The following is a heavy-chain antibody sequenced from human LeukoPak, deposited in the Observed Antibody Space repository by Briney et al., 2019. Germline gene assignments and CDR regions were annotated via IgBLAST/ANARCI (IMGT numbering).Heavy chain of an antibody. CDR1: GFTFGDYL. J-gene: IGHJ4*02. V-gene: IGHV3-49*03. CDR2: ISGGTK. D-gene: IGHD6-19*01. CDR3: SRGSGWLSVY. Sequence: TGGSLRLSCTASGFTFGDYLMSWFRQAPGKGLEWIGFISGGTKEYAASVKGRFTISRDDSTSIAYLQMNSLTTEDTAVYYCSRGSGWLSVYWGQGTLVTVSS.